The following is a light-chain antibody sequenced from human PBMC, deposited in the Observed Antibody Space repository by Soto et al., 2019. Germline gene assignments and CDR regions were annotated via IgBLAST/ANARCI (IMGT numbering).Light chain of an antibody. J-gene: IGLJ2*01. Sequence: QSVLTQPPSATGTPGGRVTISCSGSSSNVGGNIVNWYQQLPGTAPRLLIYGYNQRPSGVPDRFSGSKSGTSASLAISGLQSEDEADYYCAAWDGSLNGPVFGGGTKVTVL. CDR2: GYN. CDR3: AAWDGSLNGPV. CDR1: SSNVGGNI. V-gene: IGLV1-44*01.